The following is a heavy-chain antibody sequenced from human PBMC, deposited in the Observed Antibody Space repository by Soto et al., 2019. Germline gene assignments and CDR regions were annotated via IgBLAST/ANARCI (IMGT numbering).Heavy chain of an antibody. D-gene: IGHD2-21*02. CDR3: AGAGVTPDFFDS. CDR1: GCSVMTTS. J-gene: IGHJ4*02. Sequence: PXGSLRLSCAASGCSVMTTSMSWVRQAPGKGLDWVSVFESGGSIYYADSVKGRFIISRDYARNTVDLQLNSLRADDTAVYYCAGAGVTPDFFDSRGQGTLVTVSS. CDR2: FESGGSI. V-gene: IGHV3-53*01.